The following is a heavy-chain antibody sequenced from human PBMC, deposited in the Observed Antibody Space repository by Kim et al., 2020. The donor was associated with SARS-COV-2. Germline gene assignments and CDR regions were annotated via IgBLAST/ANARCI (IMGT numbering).Heavy chain of an antibody. CDR2: IYWDDDK. J-gene: IGHJ6*02. V-gene: IGHV2-5*02. CDR1: GFSLTTSGVG. CDR3: AHGGGGHPSRRYYYYGMDD. Sequence: SGPTLVNPTQTLTLTCTFSGFSLTTSGVGVGWVRQPPGKALEWVALIYWDDDKRYSPSLKSRLTITKDTSKNQMVLTMTNMDPVDTATYYCAHGGGGHPSRRYYYYGMDDWGQGTTVTVSS. D-gene: IGHD3-10*01.